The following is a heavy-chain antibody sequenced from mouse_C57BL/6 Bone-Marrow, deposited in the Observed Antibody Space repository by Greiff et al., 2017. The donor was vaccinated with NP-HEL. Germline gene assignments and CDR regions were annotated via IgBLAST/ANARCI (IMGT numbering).Heavy chain of an antibody. CDR2: IYPGDGDT. CDR3: ARPFKANYLFAY. CDR1: GYAFSSSW. J-gene: IGHJ3*01. Sequence: QVQLKESGPELVKPGASVKISCKASGYAFSSSWMNWVKQRPGKGLEWIGRIYPGDGDTNYNGKFKGKATLTADKSSSTAYMQLSSLTSEDSAVYVCARPFKANYLFAYWGQGTLVTVSA. D-gene: IGHD2-1*01. V-gene: IGHV1-82*01.